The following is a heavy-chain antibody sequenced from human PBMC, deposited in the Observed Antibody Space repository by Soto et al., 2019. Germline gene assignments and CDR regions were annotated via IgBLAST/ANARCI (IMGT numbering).Heavy chain of an antibody. CDR2: ISSNGGST. D-gene: IGHD2-21*01. J-gene: IGHJ4*02. CDR3: ARDPPLAGWVVVATDDF. Sequence: GGSLRLSCSASGFTFSSYAMHWVRPAPGKGLEYVSAISSNGGSTYYADSVKGRFTISRDNSKNTLYLQMSSLRAQATAVYYCARDPPLAGWVVVATDDFWGQGTLVTVSS. CDR1: GFTFSSYA. V-gene: IGHV3-64D*06.